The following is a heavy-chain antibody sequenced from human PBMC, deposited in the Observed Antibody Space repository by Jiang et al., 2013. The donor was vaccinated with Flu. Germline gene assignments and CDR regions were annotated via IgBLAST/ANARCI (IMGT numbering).Heavy chain of an antibody. CDR3: ARVGFYGDYVWGNSAFDY. D-gene: IGHD3-16*01. CDR1: GFSFSDYW. CDR2: IKRDGGEK. J-gene: IGHJ4*02. Sequence: QLLESGGGLVQPGGSLRLSCAASGFSFSDYWMSWVRQAPGKGLEWVANIKRDGGEKYSVDSVKGRFTISRDNAENSLFLQMNGLRAEDTAVYYCARVGFYGDYVWGNSAFDYWGQGTLVTVSS. V-gene: IGHV3-7*01.